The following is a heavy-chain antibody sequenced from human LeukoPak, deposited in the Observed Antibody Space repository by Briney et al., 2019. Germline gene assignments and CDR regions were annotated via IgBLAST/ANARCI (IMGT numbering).Heavy chain of an antibody. CDR2: INPSGGST. J-gene: IGHJ5*02. Sequence: ASVKVSCKASGYTFTSYYMQWVRQAPGQGLEWMGIINPSGGSTSYAQKFQGRVSMTRDTSTSTVYMELSSLRSEDTAVYYCARGALPTYDSSGANWFDPWGQGTLVTVSS. D-gene: IGHD3-22*01. CDR3: ARGALPTYDSSGANWFDP. CDR1: GYTFTSYY. V-gene: IGHV1-46*01.